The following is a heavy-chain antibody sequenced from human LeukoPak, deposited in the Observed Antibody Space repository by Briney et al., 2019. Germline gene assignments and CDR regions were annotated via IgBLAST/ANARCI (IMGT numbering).Heavy chain of an antibody. CDR2: IYPGDSDA. D-gene: IGHD1-26*01. V-gene: IGHV5-51*01. CDR3: ARRRDLYSGSYYPFDY. Sequence: HGESLKISCKGSGYSFTSYWIGWVRQMPGKGLKWMGIIYPGDSDARYSPSFQGQVTISADKSISTAYLQWRSLKASDTAMYYCARRRDLYSGSYYPFDYWGQGTLVTVSS. CDR1: GYSFTSYW. J-gene: IGHJ4*02.